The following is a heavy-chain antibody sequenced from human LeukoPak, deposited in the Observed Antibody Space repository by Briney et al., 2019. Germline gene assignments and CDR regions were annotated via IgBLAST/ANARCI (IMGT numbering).Heavy chain of an antibody. V-gene: IGHV4-34*01. J-gene: IGHJ4*02. Sequence: SETLSLTCAVYGGSFSGYYWSWIRQPPGKGLEWIGSIYYSGSTYYNPSLKSRVTISVDTSKNQFSLKLSSVTAADTAVYYCARLSDSGYDLDYWGQGTLVTVSS. D-gene: IGHD5-12*01. CDR3: ARLSDSGYDLDY. CDR1: GGSFSGYY. CDR2: IYYSGST.